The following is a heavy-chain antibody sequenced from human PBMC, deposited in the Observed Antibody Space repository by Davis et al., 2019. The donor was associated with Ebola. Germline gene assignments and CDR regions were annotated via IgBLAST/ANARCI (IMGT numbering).Heavy chain of an antibody. CDR1: GFTLMNHG. CDR2: ISTGGGPT. J-gene: IGHJ5*02. CDR3: ARRGFHCGGDCGHRFDP. D-gene: IGHD2-21*02. Sequence: PGGSLRLSCAASGFTLMNHGVSWVRQAPGKGLEWVSHISTGGGPTYGDSVRGRFTISRDISNNTLYLQMNSLRVEDTAVYYCARRGFHCGGDCGHRFDPWGQGTPVIVSS. V-gene: IGHV3-23*01.